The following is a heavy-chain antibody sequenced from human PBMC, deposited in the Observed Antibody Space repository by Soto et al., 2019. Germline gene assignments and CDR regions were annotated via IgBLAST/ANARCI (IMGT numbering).Heavy chain of an antibody. D-gene: IGHD3-16*02. J-gene: IGHJ6*03. CDR2: INHSGST. CDR3: ARGTPYIWGSYRPSYYYYYMDV. CDR1: GGSFSGYY. V-gene: IGHV4-34*01. Sequence: QVQLQQWGAGLLKPSETLSLTCAVYGGSFSGYYWSWIRQPPGKGLEWIGEINHSGSTNYNPSLKSRVTISVDTSKNQFSLKLSSVTAADTAVYYCARGTPYIWGSYRPSYYYYYMDVWDKGTTVTVSS.